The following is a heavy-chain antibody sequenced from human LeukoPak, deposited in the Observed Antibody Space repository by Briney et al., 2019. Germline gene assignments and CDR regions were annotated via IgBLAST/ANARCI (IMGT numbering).Heavy chain of an antibody. Sequence: SETLSLTCTVSGGSISSYYWSWIRQPAGNGLEWIGRIYTSGSTNYNPSLKSRVTMSVDTSKNQFSLKLSSVTAADTAVYYCARERIRYFDWLLDYWGQGTLVTVSS. CDR2: IYTSGST. J-gene: IGHJ4*02. CDR3: ARERIRYFDWLLDY. CDR1: GGSISSYY. D-gene: IGHD3-9*01. V-gene: IGHV4-4*07.